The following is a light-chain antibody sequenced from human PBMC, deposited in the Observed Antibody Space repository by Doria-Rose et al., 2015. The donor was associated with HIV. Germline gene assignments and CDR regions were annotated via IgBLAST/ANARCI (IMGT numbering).Light chain of an antibody. CDR1: HSISSY. CDR2: AAS. CDR3: QQSFSSPDT. Sequence: PSSLSVSVGDRVTVTCRASHSISSYLNWYQQKPGQAPKLLIYAASSLQSGVPSRFSGSGSGTDFTLTISTLRPEDFATYYCQQSFSSPDTFGQGTKLEIK. J-gene: IGKJ2*01. V-gene: IGKV1-39*01.